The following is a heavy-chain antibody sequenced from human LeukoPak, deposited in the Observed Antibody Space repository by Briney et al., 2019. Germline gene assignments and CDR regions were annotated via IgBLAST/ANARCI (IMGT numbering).Heavy chain of an antibody. J-gene: IGHJ6*02. CDR3: ARLRNYYYYGMDV. D-gene: IGHD3-3*01. CDR1: GGSISSGGYY. Sequence: PSETLSLTCTVSGGSISSGGYYWGWIRQPPGKGLEWIGSIYYSGSTYYNPSLKSRVTISVDTSKNQFSLKLSSVTAADTAVYYCARLRNYYYYGMDVWGQGTTVTVSS. CDR2: IYYSGST. V-gene: IGHV4-39*01.